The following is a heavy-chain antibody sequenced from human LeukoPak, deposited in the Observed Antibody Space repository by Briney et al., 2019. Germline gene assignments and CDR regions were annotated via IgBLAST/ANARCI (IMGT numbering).Heavy chain of an antibody. D-gene: IGHD3-10*01. V-gene: IGHV4-61*02. CDR1: GGSISSGSYY. CDR3: AGASDYGSGSYFFFDP. CDR2: IYTSGST. J-gene: IGHJ5*02. Sequence: PSETLSLTCTVSGGSISSGSYYWSRIRQPAGKGLEWIGRIYTSGSTNYNPSLKSRVTISVDTSKNQFSLKLSSVTAADTAVYYCAGASDYGSGSYFFFDPWGQGTLVTVSS.